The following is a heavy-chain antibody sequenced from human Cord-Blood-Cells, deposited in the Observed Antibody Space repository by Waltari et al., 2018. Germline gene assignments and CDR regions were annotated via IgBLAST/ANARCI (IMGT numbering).Heavy chain of an antibody. CDR1: GFPFSSYD. CDR2: IGTAGDT. J-gene: IGHJ4*02. V-gene: IGHV3-13*01. CDR3: ARRLLYSSGLDY. Sequence: EVQLVESGGGLVQPGGSLRLSCAASGFPFSSYDMPWVRKATGKGLEWVSAIGTAGDTYYPGSVKGRFTISRENAKNSLYLQMNSLRAGDTAVYYCARRLLYSSGLDYWGQGTLVTVSS. D-gene: IGHD6-19*01.